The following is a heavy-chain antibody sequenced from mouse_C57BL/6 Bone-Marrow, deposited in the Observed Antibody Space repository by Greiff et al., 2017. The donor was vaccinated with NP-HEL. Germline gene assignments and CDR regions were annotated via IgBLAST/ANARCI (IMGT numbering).Heavy chain of an antibody. CDR3: ARLDDGYSYWYFDV. CDR1: GFTFSDYY. Sequence: EVMLAESGGGLVQPGGSLKLSCAASGFTFSDYYMYWVRQTPEKRLEWVAYISNGGGSTYYPDTVKGRFTISRDNAKNTLYLQMSRLKSEDTAMYYCARLDDGYSYWYFDVWGTGTTVTVSS. CDR2: ISNGGGST. V-gene: IGHV5-12*01. J-gene: IGHJ1*03. D-gene: IGHD2-3*01.